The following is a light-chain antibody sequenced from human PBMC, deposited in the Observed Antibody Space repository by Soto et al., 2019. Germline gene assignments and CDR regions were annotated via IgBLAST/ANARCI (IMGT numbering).Light chain of an antibody. CDR2: DVS. Sequence: QSALTQPASVSGSPGQSITISCTGTSSDVGGYPYVSYVSWYQQHPGKAPKLMIYDVSNRPSGVSNRFSGSKSGNTASLTISGLQAEDEADYFCSSYTTNSTLLYVFATGTKLTVL. J-gene: IGLJ1*01. CDR3: SSYTTNSTLLYV. V-gene: IGLV2-14*01. CDR1: SSDVGGYPY.